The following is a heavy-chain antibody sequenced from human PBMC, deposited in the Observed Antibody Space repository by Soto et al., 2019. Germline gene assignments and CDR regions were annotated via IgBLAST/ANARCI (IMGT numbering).Heavy chain of an antibody. CDR2: INPSGGST. V-gene: IGHV1-46*01. CDR3: ASSSVRKWCFDY. D-gene: IGHD2-8*01. Sequence: QVQLVQSGAEVKKPGASVKGSCKASGYTFTSYYMHWVRQAPGQWLEWMGIINPSGGSTSYAQKFQGRVTMTRDTSTSTVYMELSSLRTEDTAVYYCASSSVRKWCFDYWGQGTLVTVSS. CDR1: GYTFTSYY. J-gene: IGHJ4*02.